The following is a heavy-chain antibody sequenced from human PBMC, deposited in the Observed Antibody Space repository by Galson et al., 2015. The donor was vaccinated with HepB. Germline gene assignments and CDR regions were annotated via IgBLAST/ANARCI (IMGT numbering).Heavy chain of an antibody. CDR1: GFTFSSYA. V-gene: IGHV1-69*01. CDR3: ARGGAYYDSSGSLLDY. J-gene: IGHJ4*02. CDR2: IIPIFGIA. Sequence: SCAASGFTFSSYAISWVRQAPGQGLEWMGGIIPIFGIANYAQKFQGRVTITADESTSTAYMELSSLRSEDTAVYYCARGGAYYDSSGSLLDYWGQGTLVTVSS. D-gene: IGHD3-22*01.